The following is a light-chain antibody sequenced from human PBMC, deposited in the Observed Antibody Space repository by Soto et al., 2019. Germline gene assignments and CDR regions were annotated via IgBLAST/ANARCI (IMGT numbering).Light chain of an antibody. CDR1: SSDVGGYNY. CDR3: SSYTSSSTPV. J-gene: IGLJ1*01. V-gene: IGLV2-14*01. CDR2: EVS. Sequence: QSVLTQPASVSGSTGQSITISCTGTSSDVGGYNYVSWYQQHPGKAPKLMIYEVSNRPSGVPNRFSGSKSGNTASLTISGLQAEDEADYYCSSYTSSSTPVFGTGTKVTV.